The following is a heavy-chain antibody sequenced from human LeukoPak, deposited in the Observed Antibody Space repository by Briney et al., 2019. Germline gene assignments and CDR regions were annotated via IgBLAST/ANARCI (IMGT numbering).Heavy chain of an antibody. D-gene: IGHD1-26*01. CDR2: IRSKASGGTT. CDR3: SGSDNYFDY. Sequence: GGSLRLSCTGSGFTFGKYAVTWVRQAPGKGLEWVGFIRSKASGGTTEYDASVKGRFTISRDDSKSTAYLQMNSLKSEDTGVYYCSGSDNYFDYWGQGTLVTVSS. J-gene: IGHJ4*02. V-gene: IGHV3-49*04. CDR1: GFTFGKYA.